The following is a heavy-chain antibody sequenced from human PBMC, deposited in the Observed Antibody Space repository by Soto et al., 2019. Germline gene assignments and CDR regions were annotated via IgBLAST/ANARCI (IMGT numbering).Heavy chain of an antibody. D-gene: IGHD2-15*01. Sequence: PSDTLPLTCGVSGGSISPINWWSWVRQTPGKGLEWIGEIYHTGKTDYNPSLNSRVTIAIDKSKNQFCLNLTSVTAADTALYYCARSPNIHSQAWFDPWGQGTWVTVSS. CDR2: IYHTGKT. V-gene: IGHV4-4*02. J-gene: IGHJ5*02. CDR3: ARSPNIHSQAWFDP. CDR1: GGSISPINW.